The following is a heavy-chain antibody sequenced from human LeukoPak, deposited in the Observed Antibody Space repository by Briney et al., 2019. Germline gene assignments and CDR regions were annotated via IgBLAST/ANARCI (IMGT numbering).Heavy chain of an antibody. Sequence: ASVKVSCKASGYTFTGYYMHWARQAPGQGLEWMGWINPNSGGTNYAQKFQGRVTMTRDTSISTAYMELSRLRSDDTAVYYCARDSYGSGSYLYYYYMDVWGKGTTVTISS. CDR1: GYTFTGYY. CDR2: INPNSGGT. V-gene: IGHV1-2*02. J-gene: IGHJ6*03. CDR3: ARDSYGSGSYLYYYYMDV. D-gene: IGHD3-10*01.